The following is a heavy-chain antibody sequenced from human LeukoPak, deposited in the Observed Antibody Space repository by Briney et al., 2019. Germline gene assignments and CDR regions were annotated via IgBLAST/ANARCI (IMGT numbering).Heavy chain of an antibody. CDR2: IYYSGST. CDR3: ARVRYYYDSSGYYYGYYFDY. Sequence: SETLSLTCTVSGGSISSYYWSWIRQPPGKGLEWIGYIYYSGSTNYNPSLKSRVTISVDTSKNQFSLKPSSVTAADTAVYYCARVRYYYDSSGYYYGYYFDYWGQGTLVTVSS. CDR1: GGSISSYY. J-gene: IGHJ4*02. D-gene: IGHD3-22*01. V-gene: IGHV4-59*01.